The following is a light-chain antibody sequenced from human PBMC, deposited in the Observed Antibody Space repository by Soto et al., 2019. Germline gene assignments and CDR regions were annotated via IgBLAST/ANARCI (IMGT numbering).Light chain of an antibody. Sequence: EIVLTQSPGTLSLSPGEGATLSCRASQSVFNNYLAWYQQKPGQAPRLLIYGASGRATGITDRFSGSGSGTDFTLTISRLEPEDFAVYYCQQYGSSPLTFGGGTKVDIK. CDR3: QQYGSSPLT. J-gene: IGKJ4*01. CDR1: QSVFNNY. V-gene: IGKV3-20*01. CDR2: GAS.